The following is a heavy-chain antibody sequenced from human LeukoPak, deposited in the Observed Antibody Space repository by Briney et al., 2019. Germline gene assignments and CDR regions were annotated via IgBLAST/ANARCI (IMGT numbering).Heavy chain of an antibody. Sequence: PGGSLRLSCAASGFTFSNYAMNWVRQAPGKGLEWVSALNGGGDSTYYADSVKGRFTISRDNSKNTLYLEMHSPRADDTAVYYCARGVDIVCFDYWGQGTLVSVSS. CDR1: GFTFSNYA. D-gene: IGHD5-12*01. J-gene: IGHJ4*02. V-gene: IGHV3-23*01. CDR3: ARGVDIVCFDY. CDR2: LNGGGDST.